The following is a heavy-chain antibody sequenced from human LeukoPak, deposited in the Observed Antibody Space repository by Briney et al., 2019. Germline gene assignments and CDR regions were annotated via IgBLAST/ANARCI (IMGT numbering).Heavy chain of an antibody. CDR3: ARASGVGKRGYSGYDSGAFDI. CDR2: IYYSGST. Sequence: SETLSLTCTVSGGSISSGDYYWSWIRQPPGKGLEWIGYIYYSGSTYYNPSLKSRVTISVDTSKNQFSLKLSSVTAADTAVYYCARASGVGKRGYSGYDSGAFDIWGQGTMVTVSS. J-gene: IGHJ3*02. V-gene: IGHV4-30-4*01. CDR1: GGSISSGDYY. D-gene: IGHD5-12*01.